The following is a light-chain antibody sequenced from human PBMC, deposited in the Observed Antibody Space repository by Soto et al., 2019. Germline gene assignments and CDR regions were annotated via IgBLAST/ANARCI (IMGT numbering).Light chain of an antibody. J-gene: IGKJ1*01. CDR2: GAS. CDR1: QSVSSSY. V-gene: IGKV3-20*01. Sequence: GLTQSAGALSVSPGERATLSCRASQSVSSSYLAWYQQKPGQAPRLLIYGASSRATGIPDRFSGSGSGTDFTLTISRLEPEDFAVYYCQQYGSSPWTFGQGTKVDIK. CDR3: QQYGSSPWT.